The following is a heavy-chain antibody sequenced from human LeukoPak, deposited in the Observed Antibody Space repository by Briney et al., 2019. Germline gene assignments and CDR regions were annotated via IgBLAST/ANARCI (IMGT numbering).Heavy chain of an antibody. V-gene: IGHV1-8*03. CDR2: MNPNSGNT. CDR3: ARDPLGITIYGVGRGAFDI. Sequence: ASVKVSCKASGYTFTSYDINWVRQATGQGLEWMGWMNPNSGNTGYAQKFQGRVTITRNTSISTAYMELSSLRSEDTAVYYCARDPLGITIYGVGRGAFDIWGQGTMVTVSS. J-gene: IGHJ3*02. D-gene: IGHD3-3*01. CDR1: GYTFTSYD.